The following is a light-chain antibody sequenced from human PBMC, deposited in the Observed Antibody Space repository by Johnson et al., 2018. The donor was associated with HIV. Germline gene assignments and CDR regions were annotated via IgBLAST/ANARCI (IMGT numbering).Light chain of an antibody. V-gene: IGLV1-51*01. Sequence: QFVLTQPPSVSAAPGQKVTISCSGNRSNIGDNFVSWYQHLPGTAPKLLVYDNSKRPSGIPDRFSGSKSGTSATLAITGLQTGDEADYYCGAWDSSLSAYVFGTGTQVTV. CDR3: GAWDSSLSAYV. CDR1: RSNIGDNF. J-gene: IGLJ1*01. CDR2: DNS.